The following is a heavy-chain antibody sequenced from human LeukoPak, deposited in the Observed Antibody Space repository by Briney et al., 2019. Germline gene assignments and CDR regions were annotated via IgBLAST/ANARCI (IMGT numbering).Heavy chain of an antibody. Sequence: KPSETLSLTCTVSGGSISSSSYYWGWIRQPPGKGLEWIGGIYYSGSTYYNPSLKSRVTISVDTSKNQFSLKLSSVTAADTAVYYCARPQRYSNYAGGVDYWGQGTLVTVSS. CDR1: GGSISSSSYY. D-gene: IGHD4-11*01. CDR3: ARPQRYSNYAGGVDY. J-gene: IGHJ4*02. CDR2: IYYSGST. V-gene: IGHV4-39*01.